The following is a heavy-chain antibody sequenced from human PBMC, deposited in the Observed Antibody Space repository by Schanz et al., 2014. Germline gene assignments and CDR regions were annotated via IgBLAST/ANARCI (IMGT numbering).Heavy chain of an antibody. V-gene: IGHV3-9*02. CDR1: GFNSDDCA. CDR3: AKGSRSGSKVMDV. D-gene: IGHD3-10*01. Sequence: EVQVVESGGGLVQPGGSLRLSCTASGFNSDDCAMHWVRQAPGKGLEWVSNIPWNGAAIGYAGSVRGRFTISRDSAKNSLYLQMNSLRPEDTALYYCAKGSRSGSKVMDVWGKGTTVNVSS. J-gene: IGHJ6*03. CDR2: IPWNGAAI.